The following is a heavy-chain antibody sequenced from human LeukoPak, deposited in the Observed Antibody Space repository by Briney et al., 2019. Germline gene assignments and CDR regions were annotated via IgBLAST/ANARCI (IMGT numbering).Heavy chain of an antibody. V-gene: IGHV4-59*01. J-gene: IGHJ6*02. CDR1: GGSFKNYY. Sequence: PSETLSLTCTVSGGSFKNYYWIWIRQSPGKGLEWIGNIYYSGSTNYNPSLKSRVAISVDTSKNQYSLKLNSVTAADTALYYCARAGYCSSTSCQWVPLVWGQGTAVTVSS. CDR2: IYYSGST. CDR3: ARAGYCSSTSCQWVPLV. D-gene: IGHD2-2*03.